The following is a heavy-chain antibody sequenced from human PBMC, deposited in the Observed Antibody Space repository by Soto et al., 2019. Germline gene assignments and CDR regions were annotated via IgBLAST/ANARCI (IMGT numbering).Heavy chain of an antibody. CDR1: GYSFTSYW. D-gene: IGHD2-15*01. Sequence: PGESLNISCKGSGYSFTSYWIGWVRHMPGKGLEWMGIIYPGDSDTRYSPSFQGQVTISADKSISTAYLQWRSLKASDTAMYYCARLSPEVAIPWPSAYYGMDVWGQGTTVTV. CDR2: IYPGDSDT. J-gene: IGHJ6*02. CDR3: ARLSPEVAIPWPSAYYGMDV. V-gene: IGHV5-51*01.